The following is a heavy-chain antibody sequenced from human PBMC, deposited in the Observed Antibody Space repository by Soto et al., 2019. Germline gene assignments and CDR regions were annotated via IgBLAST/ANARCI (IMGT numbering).Heavy chain of an antibody. Sequence: GGSLRLSCAASGFTFSSYSMNWVRQAPGKGLEWVSYISSSSSTIYYADPVKGRFTISRDNAKNSLYLQMNSLRAEDTAVYYCARDKRALGIAHWYFDLWGRGTLVTVSS. CDR3: ARDKRALGIAHWYFDL. J-gene: IGHJ2*01. V-gene: IGHV3-48*04. CDR2: ISSSSSTI. D-gene: IGHD7-27*01. CDR1: GFTFSSYS.